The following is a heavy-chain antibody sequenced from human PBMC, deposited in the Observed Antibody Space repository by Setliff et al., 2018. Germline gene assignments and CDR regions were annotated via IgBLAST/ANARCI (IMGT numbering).Heavy chain of an antibody. CDR2: ISAYNGNT. D-gene: IGHD6-13*01. Sequence: ASVKVSCKASGYTFTSYGISWARQAPGQGLEWMGWISAYNGNTNYAQKLQGRVTMTTDTSTSTAYMELRSLRSDDTAVYYCARDTRMIAAAGTFGYYYYYMDVWGKGTTVTVSS. V-gene: IGHV1-18*01. CDR1: GYTFTSYG. J-gene: IGHJ6*03. CDR3: ARDTRMIAAAGTFGYYYYYMDV.